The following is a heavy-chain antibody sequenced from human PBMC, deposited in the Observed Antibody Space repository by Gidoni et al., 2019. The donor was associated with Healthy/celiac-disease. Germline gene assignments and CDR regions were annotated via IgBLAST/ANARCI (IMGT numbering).Heavy chain of an antibody. CDR3: ARGSPHYSSSIYYYFDY. V-gene: IGHV1-69*01. CDR1: GGTFSSYA. Sequence: QVQLVQSGAEVKKPGSSVKVSCKASGGTFSSYAISWVRQAPGQGLEWMGGIIPIFGTANYAQKFQGRVTITADESTSTAYMELSSLRSGDTAVYYCARGSPHYSSSIYYYFDYWGQGTLVTVSS. D-gene: IGHD6-6*01. J-gene: IGHJ4*02. CDR2: IIPIFGTA.